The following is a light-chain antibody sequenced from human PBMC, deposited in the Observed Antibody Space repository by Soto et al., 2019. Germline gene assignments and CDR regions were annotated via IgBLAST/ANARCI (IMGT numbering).Light chain of an antibody. CDR2: GAS. CDR1: QSVSSSD. CDR3: QQHGSSPRT. V-gene: IGKV3-20*01. J-gene: IGKJ1*01. Sequence: IVLTQSPGTLSLSPGERATLSCRASQSVSSSDLAWYQQKPGQAPGLLIYGASSRATGIPDRFSGSGSGTDFTLTISRLEPEDFVVYYCQQHGSSPRTFGQGTKVDIK.